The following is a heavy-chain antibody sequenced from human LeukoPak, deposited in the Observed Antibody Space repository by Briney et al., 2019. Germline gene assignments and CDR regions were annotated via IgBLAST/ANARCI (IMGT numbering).Heavy chain of an antibody. CDR2: IYPGDSDT. D-gene: IGHD2-15*01. CDR3: ARLPPGWDRSGGSCYGFDY. CDR1: GYSFTSYW. J-gene: IGHJ4*02. V-gene: IGHV5-51*01. Sequence: GESLKISCKGSGYSFTSYWIGWVRQMPGKGLEWMGIIYPGDSDTRYSPSFQGQVTISADKSISTAYLQWSSLKASDTAMYYCARLPPGWDRSGGSCYGFDYWGQGTLVTVSS.